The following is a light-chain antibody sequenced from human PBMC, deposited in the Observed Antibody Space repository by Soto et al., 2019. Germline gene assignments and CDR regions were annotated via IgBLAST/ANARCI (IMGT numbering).Light chain of an antibody. CDR2: GDN. CDR1: GSNIAAGYG. CDR3: QSYDNSLSGVV. Sequence: QSVLTQPLSVSGAPGQTVTISCSGSGSNIAAGYGAHWYQQLPGRAPKLLIYGDNNRPSGVPDRFSGSKSGTSASLAITGLQAEDEADYYCQSYDNSLSGVVFGGGTKVTVL. J-gene: IGLJ2*01. V-gene: IGLV1-40*01.